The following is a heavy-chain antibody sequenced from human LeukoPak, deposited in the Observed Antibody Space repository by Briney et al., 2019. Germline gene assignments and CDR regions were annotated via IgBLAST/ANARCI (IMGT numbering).Heavy chain of an antibody. Sequence: AGGSLRLSCAASGFTVSSNYMSWVRKAPGKGLEWVSVIYSGGSTYYADSVKGRFTISRDNSKNTLYLQMNSLRAEDTAVYYCAKVRLGYCSGGSCSRGGTPMDVWGKGTTVTISS. V-gene: IGHV3-53*05. D-gene: IGHD2-15*01. J-gene: IGHJ6*03. CDR1: GFTVSSNY. CDR3: AKVRLGYCSGGSCSRGGTPMDV. CDR2: IYSGGST.